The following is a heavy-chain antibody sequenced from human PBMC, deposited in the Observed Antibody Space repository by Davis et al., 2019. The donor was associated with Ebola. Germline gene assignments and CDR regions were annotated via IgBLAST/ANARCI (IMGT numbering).Heavy chain of an antibody. CDR3: AKALEEDSGDPDVALHY. CDR2: ISGSGYST. J-gene: IGHJ4*02. Sequence: GESLKISCATSGFIFSNYAMSCVRQVPGKGREWVAGISGSGYSTYYADSVKGRVTISRDNSKNTLFLQMNSLRAEDTAVYYCAKALEEDSGDPDVALHYWGQGTLVTVSS. V-gene: IGHV3-23*01. CDR1: GFIFSNYA. D-gene: IGHD4-17*01.